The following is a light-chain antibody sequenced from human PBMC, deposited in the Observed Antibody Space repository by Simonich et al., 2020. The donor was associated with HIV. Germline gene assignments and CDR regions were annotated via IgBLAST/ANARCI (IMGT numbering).Light chain of an antibody. Sequence: DIVMTQSPDSLAVSLGERAAINCKSSQSVLSTSNNKNYLAWYQQKPGQPPKLLIYWASTREYGVPDRFSGSGSGTDFTLTISSLQAEDVAVYYCQQYYITPHTFGQGTKVEIK. J-gene: IGKJ1*01. CDR1: QSVLSTSNNKNY. CDR2: WAS. CDR3: QQYYITPHT. V-gene: IGKV4-1*01.